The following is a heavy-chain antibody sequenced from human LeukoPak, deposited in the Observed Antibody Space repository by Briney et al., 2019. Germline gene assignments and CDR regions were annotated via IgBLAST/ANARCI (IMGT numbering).Heavy chain of an antibody. V-gene: IGHV4-4*02. Sequence: SETLPLTCAVSGDSVSSGNWWSWVRQPPGKGLEWIGEIYHSGSTNYNPSLKSRVTISVDKSKNQFSLRLSSVTAADTAVYYCARDESRTSLDYWGQGTLVTVSS. CDR1: GDSVSSGNW. J-gene: IGHJ4*02. CDR2: IYHSGST. CDR3: ARDESRTSLDY. D-gene: IGHD3/OR15-3a*01.